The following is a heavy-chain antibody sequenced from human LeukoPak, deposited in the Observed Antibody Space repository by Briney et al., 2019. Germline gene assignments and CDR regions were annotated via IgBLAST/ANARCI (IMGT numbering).Heavy chain of an antibody. Sequence: ASVKVSFKASGYTFTSYDINWVRQATGQGLEWMGWMNPNSGNTGYAQKFQGRVTMTRNTSISTAYMELSSLRSEDTAVYYCARHLRSPYYYYGMDVWGQGTTVTVSS. V-gene: IGHV1-8*01. CDR1: GYTFTSYD. CDR2: MNPNSGNT. J-gene: IGHJ6*02. D-gene: IGHD3-3*01. CDR3: ARHLRSPYYYYGMDV.